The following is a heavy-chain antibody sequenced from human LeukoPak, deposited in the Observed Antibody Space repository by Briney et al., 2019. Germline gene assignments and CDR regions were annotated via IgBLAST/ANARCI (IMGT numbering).Heavy chain of an antibody. CDR2: IYTSGST. D-gene: IGHD3-10*01. Sequence: TSETLSLTCTVSGGSISSYYWSWIRQPAGKGLEWIGRIYTSGSTNYNPSLKSRVTISVDTSKNQFSLKLSSVTAADTAVYYCARDRDYYGSGSPELDAFDIWGQGTMVTVSS. J-gene: IGHJ3*02. CDR1: GGSISSYY. CDR3: ARDRDYYGSGSPELDAFDI. V-gene: IGHV4-4*07.